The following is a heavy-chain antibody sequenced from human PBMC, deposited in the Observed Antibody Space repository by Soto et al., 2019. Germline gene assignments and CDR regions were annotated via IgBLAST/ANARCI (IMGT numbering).Heavy chain of an antibody. CDR1: GESFSGYY. V-gene: IGHV4-34*01. Sequence: PSGTLSLTCAVYGESFSGYYWTWLRQPPGTGLEWIGEINHSGSTNYNPTLKSRVTISVDTSKNQFSLKLTSVTAADTAVYYCARDKITGLFDYWGQGTLVTVSS. J-gene: IGHJ4*02. CDR2: INHSGST. D-gene: IGHD2-8*02. CDR3: ARDKITGLFDY.